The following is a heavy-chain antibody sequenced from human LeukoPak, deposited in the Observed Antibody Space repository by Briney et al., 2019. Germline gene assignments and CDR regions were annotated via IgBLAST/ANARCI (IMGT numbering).Heavy chain of an antibody. CDR3: ARVRSSGWYGWFDP. CDR2: IYYSGST. Sequence: SETLSLTCTVSGGSISSGGYYWSWLRQHPGKGLEWIGYIYYSGSTYYNPSLKSRVTISVDTSKNQFSLKLSSVTAADTAVYYCARVRSSGWYGWFDPWGQGTLVTVSS. CDR1: GGSISSGGYY. V-gene: IGHV4-31*03. J-gene: IGHJ5*02. D-gene: IGHD6-19*01.